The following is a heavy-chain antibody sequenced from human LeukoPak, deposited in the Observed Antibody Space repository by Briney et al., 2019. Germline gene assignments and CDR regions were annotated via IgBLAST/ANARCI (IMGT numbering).Heavy chain of an antibody. CDR2: ISSSSSYI. J-gene: IGHJ3*02. CDR1: GFTFSSYS. Sequence: GGSLRLSCAASGFTFSSYSMNWVRQAPGKGLEWVSSISSSSSYIYYADSVKGRFTISRDNAKNSLYLQMNSLRAEDTAVYYCAKDSVYSSSWYGTFDIWGQGTMVTVSS. V-gene: IGHV3-21*01. D-gene: IGHD6-13*01. CDR3: AKDSVYSSSWYGTFDI.